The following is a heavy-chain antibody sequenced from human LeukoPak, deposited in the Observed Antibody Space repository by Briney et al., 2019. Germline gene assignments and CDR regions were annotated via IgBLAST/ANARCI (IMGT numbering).Heavy chain of an antibody. CDR2: VSLNSGSI. J-gene: IGHJ3*02. D-gene: IGHD3-3*01. CDR3: AKDYDFWSGQLPLGGAFDI. Sequence: GGSLSLSCAASGFTFDDYAMQWVRQAPGRGLEWVSGVSLNSGSIGYADSVKGRFTISRDNAKNSLYLQMNSQRAEDTALYYCAKDYDFWSGQLPLGGAFDIWGQGTMVTVSS. V-gene: IGHV3-9*01. CDR1: GFTFDDYA.